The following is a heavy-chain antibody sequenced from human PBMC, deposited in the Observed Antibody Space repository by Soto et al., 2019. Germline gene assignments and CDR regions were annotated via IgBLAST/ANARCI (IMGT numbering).Heavy chain of an antibody. Sequence: QVQLQESGPGLVKPSQTLSLTCTVSGGSVSSGGYYWSWIPQPPGKGLEWIGYISYSGNTFYNPSLKSRVTISIDTSKNQFSLKLRSVTAADTALFYCARGSDYVYFFDNWGQGTLVTVSS. D-gene: IGHD1-26*01. CDR3: ARGSDYVYFFDN. CDR2: ISYSGNT. CDR1: GGSVSSGGYY. V-gene: IGHV4-31*03. J-gene: IGHJ4*02.